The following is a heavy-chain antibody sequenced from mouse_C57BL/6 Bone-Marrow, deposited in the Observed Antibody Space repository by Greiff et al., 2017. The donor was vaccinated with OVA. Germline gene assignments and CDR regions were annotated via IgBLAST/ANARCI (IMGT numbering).Heavy chain of an antibody. J-gene: IGHJ2*01. CDR3: STVVAPFDY. Sequence: EVMLVESGGGLVKPGGSLKLSCAASGFTFSSYAMSWVRQTPEKRLEWVATISDGGSYTYYPDNVKGRFTISRDNAKNNLYLQMSHLKSEDTAMYYCSTVVAPFDYWGQGTTLTVSS. V-gene: IGHV5-4*03. CDR2: ISDGGSYT. D-gene: IGHD1-1*01. CDR1: GFTFSSYA.